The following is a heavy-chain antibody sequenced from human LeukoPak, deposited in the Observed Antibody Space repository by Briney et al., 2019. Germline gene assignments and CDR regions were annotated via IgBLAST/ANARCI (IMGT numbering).Heavy chain of an antibody. Sequence: SETLSLTCTVSGGSISSYYWSWIRQPPGKGPEWIGYIYYSGSTNYNPSLKSRVTISVDTSKNQFSLKLSSVTAADTAVYYCASRHGGGVDYYYYMDVWGKGTTVTVSS. CDR3: ASRHGGGVDYYYYMDV. CDR1: GGSISSYY. D-gene: IGHD3-16*01. V-gene: IGHV4-59*01. CDR2: IYYSGST. J-gene: IGHJ6*03.